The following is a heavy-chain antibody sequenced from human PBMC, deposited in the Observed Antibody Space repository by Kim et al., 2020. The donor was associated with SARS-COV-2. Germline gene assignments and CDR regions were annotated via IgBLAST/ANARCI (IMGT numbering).Heavy chain of an antibody. D-gene: IGHD3-10*01. J-gene: IGHJ4*02. Sequence: AKAFQGRVTMTRDTSTSTVDMELSSLSSEATAVYYCARDRAYYGSGPFDYWGQGTLVTVSS. CDR3: ARDRAYYGSGPFDY. V-gene: IGHV1-46*01.